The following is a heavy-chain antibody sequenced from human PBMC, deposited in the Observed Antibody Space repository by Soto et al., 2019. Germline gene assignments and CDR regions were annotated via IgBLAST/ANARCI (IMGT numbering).Heavy chain of an antibody. CDR2: INVNSGGT. Sequence: QVQLVQSGAEVKKPGASVKVSCKASGYTFTGNYMHWVRQAPGQGFEWMGWINVNSGGTKYAQKCQGWVIMTRDTSSSTANMELSRLRCHETAVYYFARGDKLSLCPHRDYWGQGTLVTVSS. CDR3: ARGDKLSLCPHRDY. J-gene: IGHJ4*02. V-gene: IGHV1-2*04. CDR1: GYTFTGNY. D-gene: IGHD3-16*02.